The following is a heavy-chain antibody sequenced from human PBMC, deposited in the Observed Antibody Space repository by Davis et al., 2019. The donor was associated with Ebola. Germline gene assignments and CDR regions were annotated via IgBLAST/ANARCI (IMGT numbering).Heavy chain of an antibody. CDR3: AREADWGQLDY. J-gene: IGHJ4*02. Sequence: GGSLRLSCAASGFTFSSYGMHWVRQAPGKGLEWVAVIWYDGSNKYYADSVKGRFTFSRDNSKNTLYLQMNSLRAEDTAVYYCAREADWGQLDYWGQGTLVTVSS. CDR1: GFTFSSYG. CDR2: IWYDGSNK. V-gene: IGHV3-33*01. D-gene: IGHD3-16*01.